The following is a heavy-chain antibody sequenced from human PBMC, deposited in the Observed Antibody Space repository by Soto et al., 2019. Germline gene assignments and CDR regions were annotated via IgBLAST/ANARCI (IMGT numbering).Heavy chain of an antibody. CDR3: ARVDVECFDY. D-gene: IGHD3-3*01. J-gene: IGHJ4*01. Sequence: PGGSRRLSCAASGFTLSSYGMHGVRQAPGKGLEWVAVVWLDGSKDYYADSVKGRFTVSRDNSTNTVYRQMNSLRAEDTAVYYCARVDVECFDYWGHGTLVTVSS. CDR1: GFTLSSYG. V-gene: IGHV3-33*01. CDR2: VWLDGSKD.